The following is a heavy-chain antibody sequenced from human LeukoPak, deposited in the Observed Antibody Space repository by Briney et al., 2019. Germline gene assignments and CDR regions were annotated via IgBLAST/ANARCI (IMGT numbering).Heavy chain of an antibody. Sequence: ASVKVSCKASGGTFSSYAISWVRQAPGQGLEWMGWINPNSGGTNYAQKFQGRVTMTRDTSISTAYMELSGLRSDDTAVYYCARDVAIWGQGTLVTVSS. J-gene: IGHJ4*02. CDR2: INPNSGGT. CDR1: GGTFSSYA. V-gene: IGHV1-2*02. CDR3: ARDVAI.